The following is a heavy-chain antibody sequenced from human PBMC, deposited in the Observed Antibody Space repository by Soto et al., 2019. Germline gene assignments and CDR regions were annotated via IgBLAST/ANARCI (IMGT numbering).Heavy chain of an antibody. CDR2: INPNSGGT. D-gene: IGHD1-1*01. Sequence: ASVKVSCKASGYTFTGYYMHWVRQAPGQGLEWMGWINPNSGGTNYAQKFQGWVTMTRDTSISTAYMELSRLRSDDTAVYYCARASRPGVILERLSGYMDVWGKGTTVTVSS. V-gene: IGHV1-2*04. CDR3: ARASRPGVILERLSGYMDV. CDR1: GYTFTGYY. J-gene: IGHJ6*03.